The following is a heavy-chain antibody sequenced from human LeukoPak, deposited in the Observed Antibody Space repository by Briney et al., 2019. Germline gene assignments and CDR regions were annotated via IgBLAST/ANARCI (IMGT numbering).Heavy chain of an antibody. Sequence: SETLSLTCTVSGVYISSGGYYWSWIRQPPGKGLEWIGYIYYTASTYYNPSLKSRVTMSVDTSKNQFSLKLSPVTAADTAVYYCARVGATGGGVYYFDYWGQGTLVTVSS. CDR3: ARVGATGGGVYYFDY. V-gene: IGHV4-30-4*08. J-gene: IGHJ4*02. D-gene: IGHD1-26*01. CDR1: GVYISSGGYY. CDR2: IYYTAST.